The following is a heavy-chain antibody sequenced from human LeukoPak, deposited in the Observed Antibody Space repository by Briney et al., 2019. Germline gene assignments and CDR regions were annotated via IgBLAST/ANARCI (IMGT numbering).Heavy chain of an antibody. V-gene: IGHV1-8*01. CDR2: MNPNSGNT. CDR3: ARQVGGYYYYGMDV. CDR1: GYTFTSYD. D-gene: IGHD2-15*01. J-gene: IGHJ6*02. Sequence: ASVKVSCKASGYTFTSYDINWVRQATGQGLEWIGWMNPNSGNTGYAQKFQGRVTMTRNTSISTAYMELSSLRSEDTAVYYCARQVGGYYYYGMDVWGQGTTVTVSS.